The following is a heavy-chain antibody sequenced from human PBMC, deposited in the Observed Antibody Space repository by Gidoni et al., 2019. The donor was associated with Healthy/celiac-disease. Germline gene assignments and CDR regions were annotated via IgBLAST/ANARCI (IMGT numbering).Heavy chain of an antibody. Sequence: QLQLQESGSGLVKPSQTLSLTCTVSGGSISRGGYSWSWIRQPPGKGLEWIGYIYHSGSTYYNPSLKSRVTISVDRSKNQFSRKLSSVTAADTAVYYCARDGLDCSSTSCYSSWFDPWGQGTLVTVSS. J-gene: IGHJ5*02. CDR2: IYHSGST. CDR3: ARDGLDCSSTSCYSSWFDP. V-gene: IGHV4-30-2*01. CDR1: GGSISRGGYS. D-gene: IGHD2-2*01.